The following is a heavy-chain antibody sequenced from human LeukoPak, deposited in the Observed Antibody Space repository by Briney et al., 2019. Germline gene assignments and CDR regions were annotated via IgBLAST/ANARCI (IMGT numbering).Heavy chain of an antibody. CDR1: GFTFSSYS. J-gene: IGHJ5*02. D-gene: IGHD3-9*01. V-gene: IGHV3-48*01. CDR3: AKALKLRYFDWFPGWFDP. CDR2: ISSSSSTI. Sequence: GGSLRLSCAASGFTFSSYSMNWVRQAPGKGLEWVSYISSSSSTIYYADSVKGRFTISRDNSKNTLYLQMNSLRAEDTAVYYCAKALKLRYFDWFPGWFDPWGQGTLVTVSS.